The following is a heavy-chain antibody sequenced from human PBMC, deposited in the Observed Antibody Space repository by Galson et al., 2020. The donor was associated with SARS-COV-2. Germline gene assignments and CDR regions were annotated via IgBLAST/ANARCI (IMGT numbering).Heavy chain of an antibody. CDR3: ARDSPLSGYYVTFPDP. V-gene: IGHV3-30-3*01. CDR1: GFTFSSYA. CDR2: ISYDGSNK. Sequence: GGSLRLSCAASGFTFSSYAMHWVRQAPGKGLEWVAVISYDGSNKYYADSVKGRFTISRDNSKNTLYLQMNSLRAEDTAVYYCARDSPLSGYYVTFPDPWGHGTLVTVSS. J-gene: IGHJ5*02. D-gene: IGHD3-9*01.